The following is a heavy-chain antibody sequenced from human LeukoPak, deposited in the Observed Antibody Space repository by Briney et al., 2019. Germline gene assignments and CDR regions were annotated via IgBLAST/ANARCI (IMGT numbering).Heavy chain of an antibody. J-gene: IGHJ4*02. CDR2: IYYSGST. V-gene: IGHV4-39*01. CDR1: GGSISGTGYY. CDR3: ARHFYNSYHSSAFDY. Sequence: SETLSLTCTVSGGSISGTGYYWGWIRQPPGEGLEWIGSIYYSGSTYYTPSLKSRVTMSVDASTNQFSLKLSSVTAADTALYYCARHFYNSYHSSAFDYWGQGTLVTVSS. D-gene: IGHD3-22*01.